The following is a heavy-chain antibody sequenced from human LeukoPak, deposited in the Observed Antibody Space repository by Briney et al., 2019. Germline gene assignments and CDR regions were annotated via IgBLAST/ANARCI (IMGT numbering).Heavy chain of an antibody. D-gene: IGHD5-18*01. CDR2: IYHSGST. CDR3: ASLGYSYGAFDP. Sequence: SETLSLTCAVSGGSISSGGYSWSWIRQPPGKGLEWIGYIYHSGSTYYNPSLKSRVTISVDRSKNQFSLKLSSVTAADTAVYYCASLGYSYGAFDPWGQGTLVTVSS. J-gene: IGHJ5*02. CDR1: GGSISSGGYS. V-gene: IGHV4-30-2*01.